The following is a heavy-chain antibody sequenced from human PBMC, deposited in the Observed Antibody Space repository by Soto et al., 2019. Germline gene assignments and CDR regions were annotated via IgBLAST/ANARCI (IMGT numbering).Heavy chain of an antibody. J-gene: IGHJ6*02. CDR1: GYTFTSYG. D-gene: IGHD1-26*01. CDR2: ISAYNGNT. Sequence: QVQLLQSGAEVKKPGASVKVSCKASGYTFTSYGLSWVRQAPGQGLEWIGWISAYNGNTNYSQKLQGRVTMTTDTTTSTAYMKQMSLRSDDTAVYYCARGPDKGVAGSCRYGMDAWGQGTTVTVSS. CDR3: ARGPDKGVAGSCRYGMDA. V-gene: IGHV1-18*01.